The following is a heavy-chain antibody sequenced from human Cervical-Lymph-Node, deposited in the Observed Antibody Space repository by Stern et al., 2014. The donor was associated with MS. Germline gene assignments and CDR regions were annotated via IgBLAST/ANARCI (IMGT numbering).Heavy chain of an antibody. D-gene: IGHD2-15*01. CDR3: ARSEGSGVLEWLYGMDV. J-gene: IGHJ6*02. Sequence: DQLVESGAEVRKPGSSVKVSCKASGGSSNSQTIIWVRQAPGQGLQWLGRILPLVNVPNYARRFQGRLTLSADRSTSTVYLELSSLRSEDTAVYYCARSEGSGVLEWLYGMDVWGQGTTVIVSS. CDR1: GGSSNSQT. CDR2: ILPLVNVP. V-gene: IGHV1-69*02.